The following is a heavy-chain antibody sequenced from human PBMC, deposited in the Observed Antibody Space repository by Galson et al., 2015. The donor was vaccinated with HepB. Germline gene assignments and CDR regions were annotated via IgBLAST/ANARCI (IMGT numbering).Heavy chain of an antibody. Sequence: SLRLSCAASGFTFSNAWMNWVRQAPGKGLEWVGRIKNKRSGETTDYSAAVKGRFTISRDDSKNTLFLQMDSLKTEDTAVYYCTTGYSSTWHDGYWGQGTLVAVSS. CDR1: GFTFSNAW. D-gene: IGHD6-13*01. V-gene: IGHV3-15*01. J-gene: IGHJ4*02. CDR2: IKNKRSGETT. CDR3: TTGYSSTWHDGY.